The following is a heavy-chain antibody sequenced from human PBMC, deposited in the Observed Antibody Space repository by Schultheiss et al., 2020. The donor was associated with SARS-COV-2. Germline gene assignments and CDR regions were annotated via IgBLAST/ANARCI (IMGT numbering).Heavy chain of an antibody. D-gene: IGHD3-10*01. Sequence: GESLKISCAASGFTFSSYAMSWVRQAPGKGLEWVSAISGSGGSTYYADSVKGRFTISRDNSKNTLYLQMNSLRAEDTAVYYCARDRAPGADWFDPWGQGTLVTVSS. V-gene: IGHV3-23*01. CDR1: GFTFSSYA. CDR2: ISGSGGST. J-gene: IGHJ5*02. CDR3: ARDRAPGADWFDP.